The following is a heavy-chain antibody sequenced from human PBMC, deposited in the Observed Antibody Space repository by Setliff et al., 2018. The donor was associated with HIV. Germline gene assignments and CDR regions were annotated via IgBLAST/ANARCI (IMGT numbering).Heavy chain of an antibody. Sequence: VKVSCKAPGYIFTMYTMYWVRQAPGQRLEWMGRINTVNGNTKYSQNFQGRVTITRDTSANTANMELSSLRSEDTAVYYCAREPAGSGSGSFGFWGQGTLVTVSS. CDR2: INTVNGNT. V-gene: IGHV1-3*04. D-gene: IGHD3-10*01. CDR3: AREPAGSGSGSFGF. J-gene: IGHJ4*02. CDR1: GYIFTMYT.